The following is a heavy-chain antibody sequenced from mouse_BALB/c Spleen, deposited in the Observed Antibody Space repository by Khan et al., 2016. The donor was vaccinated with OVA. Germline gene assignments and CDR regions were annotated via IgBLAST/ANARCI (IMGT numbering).Heavy chain of an antibody. CDR2: IDPANDNS. Sequence: IQLVQSGAELVKPGASVKLSCTASGFNIKDTHMHWVKQRPEQGLEWIGRIDPANDNSKYDPRFQGKATITADTSSNTAYLHLSRLTSEDTAVYYCAPAGTGDYFDYWGQGTTLTVSS. CDR3: APAGTGDYFDY. J-gene: IGHJ2*01. V-gene: IGHV14-3*02. CDR1: GFNIKDTH. D-gene: IGHD4-1*01.